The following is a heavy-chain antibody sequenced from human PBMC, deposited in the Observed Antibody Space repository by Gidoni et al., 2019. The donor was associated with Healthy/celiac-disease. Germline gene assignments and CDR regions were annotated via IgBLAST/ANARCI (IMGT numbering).Heavy chain of an antibody. Sequence: QLQLQESGPGLVKPSETLSINSTVSGGYISSSSYYWGWIRQHPGKGLEWIGLIYYSGSSYYTPSLKSRVTISVNTSKNQFSLKLRSVTAADTAVYYCARDCSGGRWYYFDYWVQGTLVTVSS. CDR1: GGYISSSSYY. V-gene: IGHV4-39*02. CDR3: ARDCSGGRWYYFDY. J-gene: IGHJ4*02. D-gene: IGHD2-15*01. CDR2: IYYSGSS.